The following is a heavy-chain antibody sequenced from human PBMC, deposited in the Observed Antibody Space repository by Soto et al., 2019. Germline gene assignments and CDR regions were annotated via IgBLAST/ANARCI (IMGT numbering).Heavy chain of an antibody. CDR2: IYHSGST. D-gene: IGHD6-6*01. Sequence: TSKTLSLTCTVSGGYICSYYWSWVRQPPGKGLEWIGYIYHSGSTYYNPSLKSRVTISVDTSKNQFSLKLTSVTAADTAVYYCAAPTRYWGQGTLVTVSS. CDR3: AAPTRY. V-gene: IGHV4-59*01. CDR1: GGYICSYY. J-gene: IGHJ4*02.